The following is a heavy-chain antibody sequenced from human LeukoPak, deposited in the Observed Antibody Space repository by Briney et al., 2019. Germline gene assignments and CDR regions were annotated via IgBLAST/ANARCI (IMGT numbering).Heavy chain of an antibody. Sequence: PSETLSLTCSVSGGSISTNYWSWIRQPAGKGLQWIGRIYNTGNTNYSPSLESRVTMSADTSKNQFSLKLSSVTAADTAVHYCARGSFDSSGYYVFDYWGQGSLVTVSS. D-gene: IGHD3-22*01. V-gene: IGHV4-4*07. CDR1: GGSISTNY. J-gene: IGHJ4*02. CDR2: IYNTGNT. CDR3: ARGSFDSSGYYVFDY.